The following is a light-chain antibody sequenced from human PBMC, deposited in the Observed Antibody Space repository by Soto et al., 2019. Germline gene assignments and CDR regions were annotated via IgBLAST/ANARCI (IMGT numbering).Light chain of an antibody. J-gene: IGLJ2*01. CDR1: SSDVGTYND. V-gene: IGLV2-14*03. CDR3: SSYTKTDTVV. Sequence: QSALTQVVSVSGSLGQSITITCTGTSSDVGTYNDVSWYQQHPGKAPKLMIYNVDYRPSGVSNRFSGSKSGNTASLSISGLQAEDEASYYCSSYTKTDTVVFGGGTKLTVL. CDR2: NVD.